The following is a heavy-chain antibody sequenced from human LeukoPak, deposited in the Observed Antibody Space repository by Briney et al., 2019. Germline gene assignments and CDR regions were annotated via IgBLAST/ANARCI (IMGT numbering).Heavy chain of an antibody. D-gene: IGHD1-20*01. CDR2: IKEDGSEK. CDR3: ARGHNSTLPD. Sequence: GGSLRLSCAASGFTFSLYWMAGVRQAPGKGLEWVANIKEDGSEKYYVDSVKGRFTISRDNAKNSMYLEMNSLRAEDTAVYYCARGHNSTLPDWGQGSLVTVSS. CDR1: GFTFSLYW. J-gene: IGHJ4*02. V-gene: IGHV3-7*04.